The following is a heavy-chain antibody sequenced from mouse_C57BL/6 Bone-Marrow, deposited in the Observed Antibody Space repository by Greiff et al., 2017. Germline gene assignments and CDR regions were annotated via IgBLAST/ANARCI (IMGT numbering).Heavy chain of an antibody. CDR3: ARLEGYFDY. Sequence: QVQLQQPGAELVRPGSSVKLSCKASGYTFTSYWMDWVKQRPGQGLEWIGNIYPSDSETHYNQKFKDKATLTVDKSSSTAYMQLSSLTSEDSAVYYCARLEGYFDYWGQCTTLTVSS. V-gene: IGHV1-61*01. CDR2: IYPSDSET. J-gene: IGHJ2*01. CDR1: GYTFTSYW.